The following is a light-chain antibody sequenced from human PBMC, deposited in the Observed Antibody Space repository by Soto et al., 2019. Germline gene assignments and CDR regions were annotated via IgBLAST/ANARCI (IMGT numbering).Light chain of an antibody. V-gene: IGKV3-11*01. CDR3: LLYFSPDRYT. CDR1: QSVSSY. J-gene: IGKJ2*01. Sequence: EVVLTQSPATLSLSPGGRATLSCRASQSVSSYLAWYQQRPGQAPRLLIYDASNRATGIPARFSGSGSGTDFTLTISSLEPEDFAMYYCLLYFSPDRYTFGPGTKVQIK. CDR2: DAS.